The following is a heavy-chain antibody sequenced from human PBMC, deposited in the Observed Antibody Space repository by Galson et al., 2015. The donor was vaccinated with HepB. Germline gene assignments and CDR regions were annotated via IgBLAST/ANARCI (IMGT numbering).Heavy chain of an antibody. J-gene: IGHJ3*02. CDR3: ARGTVTARLDWILPMTCDI. D-gene: IGHD6-6*01. CDR2: INCNGGST. V-gene: IGHV3-20*01. CDR1: GFTFDNYA. Sequence: SLRLSCAASGFTFDNYAMSWVRQAPGKGLEWVSGINCNGGSTGYADSVKGRFTISRDNAKNSLYLQMNSLRAEDTALYHCARGTVTARLDWILPMTCDICGQGTMGTVSS.